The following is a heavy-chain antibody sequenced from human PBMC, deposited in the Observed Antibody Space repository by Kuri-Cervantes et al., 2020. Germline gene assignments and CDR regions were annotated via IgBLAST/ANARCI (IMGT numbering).Heavy chain of an antibody. J-gene: IGHJ4*02. CDR1: GGSVSSGSYY. CDR3: ARAEPRTMAHFDY. Sequence: SETLSLTCTVSGGSVSSGSYYWSWIRQPPGKGLEWIGYIYYSGSTNYNPSLKSRVTISVDTSKNQFSLKLSSVTAADTAVYYCARAEPRTMAHFDYWGQGTLVTVSS. D-gene: IGHD1-14*01. CDR2: IYYSGST. V-gene: IGHV4-61*01.